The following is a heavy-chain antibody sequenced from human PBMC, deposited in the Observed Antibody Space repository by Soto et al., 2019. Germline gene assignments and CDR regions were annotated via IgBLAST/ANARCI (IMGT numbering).Heavy chain of an antibody. J-gene: IGHJ4*02. CDR2: IYYSGST. CDR3: ARLDSSGDYYGDYFDY. D-gene: IGHD3-22*01. Sequence: SETLSLTCTVSGGSISSGGYYWSWIRQHPGKGLERIGYIYYSGSTYYNPSLKSRVTISVDTSKNQFSLKLSSVTAEDTAVYYCARLDSSGDYYGDYFDYWGQGTLVTVSS. CDR1: GGSISSGGYY. V-gene: IGHV4-31*03.